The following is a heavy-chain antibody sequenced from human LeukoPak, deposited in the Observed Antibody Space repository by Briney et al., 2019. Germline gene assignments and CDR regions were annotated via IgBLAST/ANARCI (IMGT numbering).Heavy chain of an antibody. CDR3: AREHLGVAAADY. CDR2: ISSSGRTM. J-gene: IGHJ4*02. D-gene: IGHD3-3*01. CDR1: GFTFSSYE. Sequence: GGSLRLSCAASGFTFSSYEMNWVRQAPGKGLEWVSYISSSGRTMYYGDSVKGRCTISRDNAKNSLYLQMNSLRAEDTGVYYCAREHLGVAAADYWGQGTLVTVSS. V-gene: IGHV3-48*03.